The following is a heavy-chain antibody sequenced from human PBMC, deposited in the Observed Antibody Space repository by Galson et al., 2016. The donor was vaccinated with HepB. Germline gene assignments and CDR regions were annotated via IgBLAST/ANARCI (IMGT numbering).Heavy chain of an antibody. CDR3: ARDRYAALSQYKYFGMDV. Sequence: SVKVSCKASGYTFSGYYIHWVRQAPGQGLEWMGWIIPNTGGTNYAQKFQGRVTMARDKSSNTVYVQLSRLTTDDTAIYYWARDRYAALSQYKYFGMDVWGQGTTVTVSS. V-gene: IGHV1-2*02. CDR1: GYTFSGYY. CDR2: IIPNTGGT. J-gene: IGHJ6*02. D-gene: IGHD3-9*01.